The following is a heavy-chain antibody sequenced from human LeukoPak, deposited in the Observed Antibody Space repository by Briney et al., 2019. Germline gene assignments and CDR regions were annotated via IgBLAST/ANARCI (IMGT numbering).Heavy chain of an antibody. CDR2: IYTSGST. CDR3: ARSTVTPGWFDP. J-gene: IGHJ5*02. V-gene: IGHV4-61*02. Sequence: SETLSLTCTVSGGSISSGSYYWSWIRQPAGKGLEWIGRIYTSGSTNYNPSLKSRVTISVDTSKNQFSLKLSSVTAADTAVYYCARSTVTPGWFDPWGQGTLVTVSS. D-gene: IGHD4-17*01. CDR1: GGSISSGSYY.